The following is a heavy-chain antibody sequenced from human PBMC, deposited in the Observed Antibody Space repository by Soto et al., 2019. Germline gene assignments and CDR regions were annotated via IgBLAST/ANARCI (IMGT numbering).Heavy chain of an antibody. CDR2: ISGSGGST. Sequence: AGSLRLSCAASGFTFSSYAMSWVRQAPGKGLEWVSGISGSGGSTYYADSVKGRFTISRDNSKNTLYLQMNSLRAEDTAVYYCAKSFGGDYYYYGMDVWGQGTTVTVSS. D-gene: IGHD3-10*01. CDR3: AKSFGGDYYYYGMDV. V-gene: IGHV3-23*01. J-gene: IGHJ6*02. CDR1: GFTFSSYA.